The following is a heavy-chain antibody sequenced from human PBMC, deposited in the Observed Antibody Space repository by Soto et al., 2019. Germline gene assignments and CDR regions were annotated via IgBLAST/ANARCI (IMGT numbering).Heavy chain of an antibody. V-gene: IGHV1-69*01. CDR2: IIPIFGTA. D-gene: IGHD6-13*01. CDR1: GGTFSSYA. J-gene: IGHJ6*02. Sequence: QVQLVQSGAEVKKPGSSVKVSCKASGGTFSSYAISWVRQAPGQGLEWMGGIIPIFGTANYAQKFQGRVTITADESTSTAYMELCSLRSEDTAVYYCARDQGIAAAGTGYGMDVWGQGTTVTVSS. CDR3: ARDQGIAAAGTGYGMDV.